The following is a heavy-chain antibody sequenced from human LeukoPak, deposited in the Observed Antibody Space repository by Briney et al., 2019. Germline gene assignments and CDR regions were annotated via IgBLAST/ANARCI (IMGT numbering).Heavy chain of an antibody. CDR3: VREDNAFNI. V-gene: IGHV3-74*01. CDR1: GFTFSTDF. J-gene: IGHJ3*02. CDR2: ISGDESYT. Sequence: PGGSLRLSCVASGFTFSTDFMHWIRHAPGEGLMWVSQISGDESYTNYADSVKGRFTISRDNAKNTLYLHMNSLRAEDTAIYYCVREDNAFNIWGQGTLVTVSS.